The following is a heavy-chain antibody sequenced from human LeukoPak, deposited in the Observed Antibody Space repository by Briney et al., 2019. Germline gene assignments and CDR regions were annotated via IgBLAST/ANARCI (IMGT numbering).Heavy chain of an antibody. V-gene: IGHV3-23*01. CDR1: GFTFSNYA. Sequence: AGGSLRLSCAASGFTFSNYAMSWVRQAPGKGLEWVSVISDGGAATYYADSVKGRFTISRDNSKNTLSLQMNSLRAEDAAVYYCAKSLWFGDLFPLREFDYWGQGTLVTVSS. D-gene: IGHD3-10*01. CDR3: AKSLWFGDLFPLREFDY. CDR2: ISDGGAAT. J-gene: IGHJ4*02.